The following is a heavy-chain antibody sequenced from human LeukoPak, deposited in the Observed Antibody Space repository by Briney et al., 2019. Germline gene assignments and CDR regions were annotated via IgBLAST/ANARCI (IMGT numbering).Heavy chain of an antibody. Sequence: ASVKVSCKASGFSFTTSTIQWVRQARGQRLEWIGWIVVGSGNTNYAQKFQERVTITRDMSTSTAYMELHSSGSAEPAVYYCGADPYYYYYAMDVWGQGTTVTVSS. CDR1: GFSFTTST. J-gene: IGHJ6*02. CDR2: IVVGSGNT. CDR3: GADPYYYYYAMDV. V-gene: IGHV1-58*02.